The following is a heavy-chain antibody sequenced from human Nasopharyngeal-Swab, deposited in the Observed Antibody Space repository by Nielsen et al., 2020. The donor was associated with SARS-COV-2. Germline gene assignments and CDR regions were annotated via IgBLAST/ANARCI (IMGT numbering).Heavy chain of an antibody. CDR2: VFYSGTT. D-gene: IGHD3-16*02. CDR3: ARLRYTGSYFDY. Sequence: SETLSLTCTVSGGSISSYYWSWIRQPPGKGLEWIGNVFYSGTTYYSPSLKSRLTISVDTSKNQFSLQLRSATAADTAVYYCARLRYTGSYFDYWGQGILVTVSS. J-gene: IGHJ4*02. V-gene: IGHV4-59*08. CDR1: GGSISSYY.